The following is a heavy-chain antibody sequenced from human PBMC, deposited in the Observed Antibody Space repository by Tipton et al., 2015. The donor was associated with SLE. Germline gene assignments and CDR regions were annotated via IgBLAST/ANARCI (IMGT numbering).Heavy chain of an antibody. D-gene: IGHD3-16*01. CDR2: INPSGNT. V-gene: IGHV1-8*02. CDR3: ARQVGGNKFSANWFDL. CDR1: GHTFSNYD. J-gene: IGHJ5*01. Sequence: VQLVQSGAEVKKPGASVKVSCKASGHTFSNYDVNWVRQAPGQGLEWMGWINPSGNTAYAQKFQGRVTMTRDTSTSTAFMELSSLRSEDTAVYFCARQVGGNKFSANWFDLWGQGTLVTVSS.